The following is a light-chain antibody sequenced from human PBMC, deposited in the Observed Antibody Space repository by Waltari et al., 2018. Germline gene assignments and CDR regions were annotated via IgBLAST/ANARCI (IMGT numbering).Light chain of an antibody. CDR3: QQSYSTPRT. CDR1: QSILTY. J-gene: IGKJ1*01. CDR2: LTS. Sequence: DIQMTQSQSSLSASVGDRITITCRASQSILTYLNWYQQKPGKAPDLLIYLTSILQSGVPSRFSGSGSGTDFTLTISSLQPEDFATYYCQQSYSTPRTFGQGTKVEFK. V-gene: IGKV1-39*01.